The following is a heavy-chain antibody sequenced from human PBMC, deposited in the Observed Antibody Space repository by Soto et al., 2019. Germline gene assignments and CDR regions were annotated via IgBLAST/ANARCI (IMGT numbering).Heavy chain of an antibody. D-gene: IGHD3-22*01. CDR1: GGTFSSYA. CDR2: IIPIFGTA. Sequence: QVQLVQSGAEVKKPGSSVKVSCKASGGTFSSYAISWVRQAPGQGLEWMGGIIPIFGTANYAQKFQGRVTITADESTSTAYMELSSLRSEDTAVYYCAREGIDYYDSSGYNYYGMDVWGQGTTVTVSS. V-gene: IGHV1-69*12. CDR3: AREGIDYYDSSGYNYYGMDV. J-gene: IGHJ6*02.